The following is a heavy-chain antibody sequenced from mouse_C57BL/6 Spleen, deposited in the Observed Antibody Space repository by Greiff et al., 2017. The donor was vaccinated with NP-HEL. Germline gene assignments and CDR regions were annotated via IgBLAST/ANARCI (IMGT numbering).Heavy chain of an antibody. D-gene: IGHD1-1*02. J-gene: IGHJ3*01. Sequence: EVMLVESGGDLVKPGGSLKLSCAASGFTFSSYGMSWVRQTPDKRLEWVATISSGGSYTYYPDSVKGRITISRDNAKNTLYLQMSSLKSEDTAMYYCARRGGGVFAYWGQGTLVTVSA. CDR3: ARRGGGVFAY. CDR2: ISSGGSYT. V-gene: IGHV5-6*02. CDR1: GFTFSSYG.